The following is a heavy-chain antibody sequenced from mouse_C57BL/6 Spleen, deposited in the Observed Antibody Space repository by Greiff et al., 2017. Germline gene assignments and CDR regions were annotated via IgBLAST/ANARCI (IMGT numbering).Heavy chain of an antibody. CDR3: ARQGLMTTVVPYYFDY. CDR1: GYTFTSYW. D-gene: IGHD1-1*01. V-gene: IGHV1-50*01. J-gene: IGHJ2*01. CDR2: IDPSDSYT. Sequence: VQLQQPGAELVKPGASVKLSCKASGYTFTSYWMQWVKQRPGQGLEWIGEIDPSDSYTNYNQKFKGKATLTVDTSSSTAYMQLSSLTSEDSAVYYCARQGLMTTVVPYYFDYWGQGTTLTVSS.